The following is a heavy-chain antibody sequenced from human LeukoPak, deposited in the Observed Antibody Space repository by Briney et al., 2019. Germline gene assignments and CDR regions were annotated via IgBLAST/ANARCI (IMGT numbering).Heavy chain of an antibody. D-gene: IGHD4-17*01. Sequence: PGGSLRLSCAASGFTLSTYVMHWVRQAPGKGLEWVAYISYDGDNTYYADSVKGRFTISRDNSKNTLYLLVNSLTVEDTAVYYCARGDYEVYWGQGTLPPSPQ. CDR3: ARGDYEVY. CDR2: ISYDGDNT. CDR1: GFTLSTYV. J-gene: IGHJ4*02. V-gene: IGHV3-30*01.